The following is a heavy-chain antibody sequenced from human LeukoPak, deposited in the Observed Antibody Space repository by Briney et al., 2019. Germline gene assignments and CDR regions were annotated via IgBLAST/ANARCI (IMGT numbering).Heavy chain of an antibody. V-gene: IGHV3-74*01. Sequence: GGSLRLSCAASGFTFSSYWMHWVRQAPGKGLVWVSRINSDGSSTSYADSVKGRFTISRDNSKNTLYLQMNSLRAEDTAVYYCAKVSEDYGDSPFRYWGQGTLVTVSS. J-gene: IGHJ4*02. CDR2: INSDGSST. D-gene: IGHD4-17*01. CDR3: AKVSEDYGDSPFRY. CDR1: GFTFSSYW.